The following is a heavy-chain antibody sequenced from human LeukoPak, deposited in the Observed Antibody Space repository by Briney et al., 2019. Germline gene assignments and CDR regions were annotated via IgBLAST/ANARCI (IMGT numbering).Heavy chain of an antibody. CDR2: INTYNGNT. D-gene: IGHD3-22*01. J-gene: IGHJ6*03. Sequence: GASVKVSCKASGYIFTSYGISWVRQAPGQGLEWMGWINTYNGNTKYAQKVQGRVTMTTDTSTSTAYMEVRSLTSDDTAVYYCARDGPDSRHRTFYYYYMDVWGKGTTVTVSS. CDR1: GYIFTSYG. CDR3: ARDGPDSRHRTFYYYYMDV. V-gene: IGHV1-18*01.